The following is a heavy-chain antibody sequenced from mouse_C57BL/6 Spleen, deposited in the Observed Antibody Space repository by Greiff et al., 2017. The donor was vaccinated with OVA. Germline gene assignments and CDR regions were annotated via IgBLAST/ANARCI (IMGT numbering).Heavy chain of an antibody. J-gene: IGHJ3*01. Sequence: QVQLQQPGAELVKPGASVKLSCKASGYTFTSYWMQWVKQRPGQGLEWIGEIDPSDSYTNYNQKFKGKATLTVDTSSSTAYKQLSRLTSEDSAVYYCARLTGTEPWFAYWGQGTLVTVAA. CDR2: IDPSDSYT. CDR3: ARLTGTEPWFAY. D-gene: IGHD4-1*01. V-gene: IGHV1-50*01. CDR1: GYTFTSYW.